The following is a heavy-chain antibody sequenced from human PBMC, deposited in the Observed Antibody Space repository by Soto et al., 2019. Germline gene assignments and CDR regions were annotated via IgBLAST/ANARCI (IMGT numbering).Heavy chain of an antibody. V-gene: IGHV1-69*01. CDR2: LIPIFGTG. CDR3: ARHWGQCAPEVMGLYHYGMDV. CDR1: GCTFSNMA. Sequence: QVQLVPSWTEVKEPGSSVKVSCMAAGCTFSNMAISRVRQSPGKGLAWMGGLIPIFGTGNSAQKFQGRVTLTADESTSTAYMELYNLRSVDSAVSYCARHWGQCAPEVMGLYHYGMDVWCQGTRVIGS. J-gene: IGHJ6*02. D-gene: IGHD3-16*01.